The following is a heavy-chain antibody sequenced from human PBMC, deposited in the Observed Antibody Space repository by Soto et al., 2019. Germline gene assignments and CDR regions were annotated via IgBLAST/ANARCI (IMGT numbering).Heavy chain of an antibody. CDR3: ARDGPYCTNGVCSLGFDY. CDR2: FSYTGST. D-gene: IGHD2-8*01. J-gene: IGHJ4*02. CDR1: GGSISRYY. V-gene: IGHV4-59*01. Sequence: SETLSLTCTVSGGSISRYYWTWIRQPPGKGLEWIGYFSYTGSTSYNPSLKSRVTIYVDTSKNQFSLKLSSLRSEDTAVYYCARDGPYCTNGVCSLGFDYWGQGTLVTVSS.